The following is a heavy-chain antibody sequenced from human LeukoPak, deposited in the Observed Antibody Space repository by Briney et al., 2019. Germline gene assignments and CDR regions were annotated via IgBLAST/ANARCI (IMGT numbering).Heavy chain of an antibody. CDR2: IGPDGSEK. V-gene: IGHV3-7*04. CDR3: ARDQDTFWFDP. D-gene: IGHD5-18*01. CDR1: GFTFSSYW. J-gene: IGHJ5*02. Sequence: RGSLRLSCAASGFTFSSYWMSWVRQAPGKGLEWVANIGPDGSEKYYADSVKGRFTISRDNAKNSLYLQMNSLRAEDTAVYYCARDQDTFWFDPWGQGTLVTVSS.